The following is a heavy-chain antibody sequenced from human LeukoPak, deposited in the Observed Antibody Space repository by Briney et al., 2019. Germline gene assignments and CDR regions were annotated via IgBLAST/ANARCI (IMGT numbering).Heavy chain of an antibody. Sequence: ASVKASCKASGGTFSSYTISWVRQAPGQGLEWMGGIIPLFGTPDYAQKFQDRLTITADKSTSTAYMELSSLRSEDTAVYYCASATLRCSGGSCYEVDVWGKGATVTVS. V-gene: IGHV1-69*06. J-gene: IGHJ6*03. D-gene: IGHD2-15*01. CDR3: ASATLRCSGGSCYEVDV. CDR1: GGTFSSYT. CDR2: IIPLFGTP.